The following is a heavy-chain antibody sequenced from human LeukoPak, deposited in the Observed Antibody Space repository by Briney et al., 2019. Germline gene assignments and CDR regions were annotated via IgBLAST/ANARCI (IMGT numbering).Heavy chain of an antibody. CDR1: GFTLSSYG. Sequence: GRSLRLSCAPSGFTLSSYGMHCVRHTPRKGLEWVAVIWYDGSNKYYAHSVKGRFTISRDNSKNTLYLQMNSLRAGDTAVYYCARDRYGSGTIDYWGQGTLVTVSS. V-gene: IGHV3-33*01. D-gene: IGHD3-10*01. CDR2: IWYDGSNK. J-gene: IGHJ4*02. CDR3: ARDRYGSGTIDY.